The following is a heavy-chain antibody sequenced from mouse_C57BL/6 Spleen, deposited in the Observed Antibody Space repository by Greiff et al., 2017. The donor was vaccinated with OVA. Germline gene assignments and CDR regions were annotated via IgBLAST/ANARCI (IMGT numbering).Heavy chain of an antibody. D-gene: IGHD2-1*01. CDR1: GYTFTSYW. CDR2: IDPSDSYT. CDR3: ASFYYGNYDCFDY. V-gene: IGHV1-50*01. Sequence: QVQLQQPGAELVKPGASVKLSCKASGYTFTSYWMQWVKQRPGQGLEWIGEIDPSDSYTNYNQKFKGKATLTVDTSSSTAYMQLSSLTSEDSAVYYGASFYYGNYDCFDYWGQGTTLTVSS. J-gene: IGHJ2*01.